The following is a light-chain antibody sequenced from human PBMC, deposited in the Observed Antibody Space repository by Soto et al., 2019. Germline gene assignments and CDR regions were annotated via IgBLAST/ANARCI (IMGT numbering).Light chain of an antibody. CDR1: SSDVGGYKS. V-gene: IGLV2-14*01. CDR2: EVS. CDR3: CSYTSSSPYV. J-gene: IGLJ1*01. Sequence: QSALTQPASVSGSPGQSFTISCTGTSSDVGGYKSVSWYQQHPGKAPKLMIYEVSNRPSGVSNRFSGSKSGNTASLTISGLQAEDEADYYCCSYTSSSPYVFGTGTKVTVL.